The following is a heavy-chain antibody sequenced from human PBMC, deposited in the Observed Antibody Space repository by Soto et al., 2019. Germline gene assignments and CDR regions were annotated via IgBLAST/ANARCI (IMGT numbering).Heavy chain of an antibody. J-gene: IGHJ5*01. Sequence: PGGSLRLSCAASGLTFGGSWMSWVRQAPGKGLEWVATITKDGSEKSYVDSVKGRFTISRDNAKNSLYLQIHSLRAEDTAVYYCARWSYSNHDSWGQGTLVTVSS. CDR1: GLTFGGSW. D-gene: IGHD4-4*01. CDR2: ITKDGSEK. CDR3: ARWSYSNHDS. V-gene: IGHV3-7*01.